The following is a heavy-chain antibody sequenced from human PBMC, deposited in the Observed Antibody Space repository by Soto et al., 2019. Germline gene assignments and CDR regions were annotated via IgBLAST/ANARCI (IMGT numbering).Heavy chain of an antibody. J-gene: IGHJ6*02. CDR3: ARDSVATTTYYYYGMDV. Sequence: QVQLVQSGAEVKKPGSSVKVSCKASGGTFSSYAISWERQAPGQGLEWMGGIMPIFGTANYAQKFQGRVTITADKSTSTAYMELSSLRSEDTAVYYCARDSVATTTYYYYGMDVWGQGTTVTVSS. CDR2: IMPIFGTA. V-gene: IGHV1-69*06. D-gene: IGHD5-12*01. CDR1: GGTFSSYA.